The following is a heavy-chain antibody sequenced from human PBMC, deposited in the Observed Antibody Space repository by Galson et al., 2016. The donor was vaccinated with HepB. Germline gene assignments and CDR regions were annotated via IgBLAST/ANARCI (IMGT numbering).Heavy chain of an antibody. CDR2: IEHSGST. Sequence: SETLSLTCAVSGGSITGSDWWSWVRQPPGKGLEWIGEIEHSGSTNYNPSLKSRVSISVDKSKNQFAVKLSSVTAADPAVYYCARGYCGYVNGMDVWGQGTTVTVSS. J-gene: IGHJ6*02. CDR3: ARGYCGYVNGMDV. D-gene: IGHD5-18*01. V-gene: IGHV4-4*02. CDR1: GGSITGSDW.